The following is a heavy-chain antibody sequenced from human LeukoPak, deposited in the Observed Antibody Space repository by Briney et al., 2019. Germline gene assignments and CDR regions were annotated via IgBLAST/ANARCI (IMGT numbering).Heavy chain of an antibody. J-gene: IGHJ4*02. CDR1: GFTFSSYG. CDR2: ISYDGSNK. D-gene: IGHD3-22*01. CDR3: VKPYYTGKEVYYFDY. Sequence: GRSLRLSCAASGFTFSSYGMHWDRQAPGKVLEWVAVISYDGSNKYYADSVKGRFTISRDNSKNTLFLQMNSLRAEDTAVFYCVKPYYTGKEVYYFDYWGQGTLVTVSS. V-gene: IGHV3-30*18.